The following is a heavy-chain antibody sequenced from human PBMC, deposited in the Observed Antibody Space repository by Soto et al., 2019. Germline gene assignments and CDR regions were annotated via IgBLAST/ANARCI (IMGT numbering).Heavy chain of an antibody. D-gene: IGHD3-22*01. J-gene: IGHJ4*02. Sequence: GGSLRLSCSASGFTFSMHSMHWVRQTPGKALEYVSAISRDGRSTFYADSVKVRFAISRDNSKNTLYLRMNSLRSDDTAVYYCVKEANPFINTLVVLIFDYWGQGTQVTVSS. CDR1: GFTFSMHS. CDR2: ISRDGRST. V-gene: IGHV3-64D*08. CDR3: VKEANPFINTLVVLIFDY.